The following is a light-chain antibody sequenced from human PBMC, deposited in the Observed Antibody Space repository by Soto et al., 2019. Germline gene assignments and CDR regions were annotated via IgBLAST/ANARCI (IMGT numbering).Light chain of an antibody. CDR2: GAS. V-gene: IGKV3-15*01. J-gene: IGKJ3*01. Sequence: EIVMTQSPATLSVSPGERATLSCRASQSVSSNLAWYQQKPGQAPRLLIYGASTRATGIPGRFSGSGSGTEFTLTISSLQSEDFAVYYCQQYDNWPFNFVPGTKVDIK. CDR1: QSVSSN. CDR3: QQYDNWPFN.